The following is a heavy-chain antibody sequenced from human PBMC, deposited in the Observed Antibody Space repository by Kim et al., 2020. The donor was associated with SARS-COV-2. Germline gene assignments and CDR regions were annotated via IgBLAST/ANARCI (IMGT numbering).Heavy chain of an antibody. V-gene: IGHV3-23*01. CDR3: AKGIITFGGVIDY. J-gene: IGHJ4*02. D-gene: IGHD3-16*02. Sequence: YADSVKGRFTISRDNSKNTLYLQMNSLRAEDTAVYYCAKGIITFGGVIDYWGQGTLVTVSS.